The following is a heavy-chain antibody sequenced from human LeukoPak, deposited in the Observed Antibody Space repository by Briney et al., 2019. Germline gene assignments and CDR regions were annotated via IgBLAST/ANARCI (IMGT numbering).Heavy chain of an antibody. CDR1: GFTFSTYF. J-gene: IGHJ3*02. CDR2: ISGSGTYI. CDR3: AKDGTVVVVAATSGDAFDI. Sequence: GGSLRLSCAASGFTFSTYFINWVRQAPGKGLEWVSSISGSGTYIYYADSVKGRFTISRDNSKNTLYLQMNSLRAEDTAVYYCAKDGTVVVVAATSGDAFDIWGQGTMVTVSS. V-gene: IGHV3-21*04. D-gene: IGHD2-15*01.